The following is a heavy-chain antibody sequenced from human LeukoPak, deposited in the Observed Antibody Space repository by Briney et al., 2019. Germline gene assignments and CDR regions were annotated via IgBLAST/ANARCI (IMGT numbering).Heavy chain of an antibody. D-gene: IGHD6-19*01. CDR1: GGSISSYSYY. CDR2: IYYSGTT. V-gene: IGHV4-39*01. CDR3: ARHGDSSVWYVAY. Sequence: PSETLSLTCTVSGGSISSYSYYWGWIRQPPGKGLEWIGSIYYSGTTYYNPSLKSRVTISVDTSNNQFSLRLSSVTVADTAVYYCARHGDSSVWYVAYWGQGTLVTVSS. J-gene: IGHJ4*02.